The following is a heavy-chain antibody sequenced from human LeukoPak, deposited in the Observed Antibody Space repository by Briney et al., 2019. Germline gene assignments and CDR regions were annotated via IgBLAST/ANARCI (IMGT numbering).Heavy chain of an antibody. J-gene: IGHJ4*02. CDR2: VNEGGGRT. CDR1: GFSFSNYA. V-gene: IGHV3-23*01. D-gene: IGHD5-12*01. CDR3: AKEGRPNSRGGFYDY. Sequence: PGGSLRLSCVASGFSFSNYAMGWVRQAPGKGLEWVATVNEGGGRTYYADSVQGRFTMSRDNSRSTLYLQMNSLRVEDTAIYYCAKEGRPNSRGGFYDYWGQGTRVTVSS.